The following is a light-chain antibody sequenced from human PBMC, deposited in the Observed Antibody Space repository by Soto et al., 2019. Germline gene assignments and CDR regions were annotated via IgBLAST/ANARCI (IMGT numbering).Light chain of an antibody. J-gene: IGLJ1*01. CDR2: RNN. Sequence: QSALTQPPSASGTPGQRVTISCSGGTSSIGRNYVYWYQQLPGTAPKLVIYRNNQRPPGVPDRFSGSKSGTSASLAIRGLRSEDEADYYCAAWDDSLIGIHVFVTGTKVTVL. V-gene: IGLV1-47*01. CDR3: AAWDDSLIGIHV. CDR1: TSSIGRNY.